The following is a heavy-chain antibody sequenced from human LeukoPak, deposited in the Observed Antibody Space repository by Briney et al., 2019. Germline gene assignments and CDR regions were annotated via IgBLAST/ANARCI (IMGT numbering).Heavy chain of an antibody. CDR2: IYYSGST. J-gene: IGHJ5*02. Sequence: SQTLSLTCTVSGGSISSDGYYWSWIRQHPGKGLEWIGYIYYSGSTYYNPSLKSRVTISVDTSKNQFSLKLSSVTAADTAVYYCARERGNYLPPSGFDPWGQGTLVTVSS. CDR1: GGSISSDGYY. CDR3: ARERGNYLPPSGFDP. V-gene: IGHV4-31*03. D-gene: IGHD4-11*01.